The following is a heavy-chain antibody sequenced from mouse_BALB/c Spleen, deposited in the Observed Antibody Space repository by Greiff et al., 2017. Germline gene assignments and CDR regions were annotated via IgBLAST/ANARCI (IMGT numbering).Heavy chain of an antibody. CDR3: ARGAYYGNYYYAMDY. J-gene: IGHJ4*01. V-gene: IGHV5-6-3*01. CDR2: INSNGGST. Sequence: EGKLMESGGGLVQPGGSLKLSCAASGFTFSSYGMSWVRQTPDKRLELVATINSNGGSTYYPDSVKGRFTISRDNAKNTLYLQMSSLKSEDTAMYYCARGAYYGNYYYAMDYWGQGTSVTVSS. CDR1: GFTFSSYG. D-gene: IGHD2-10*01.